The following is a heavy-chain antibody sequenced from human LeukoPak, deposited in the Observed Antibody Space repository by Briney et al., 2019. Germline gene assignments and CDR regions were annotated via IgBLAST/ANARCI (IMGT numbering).Heavy chain of an antibody. CDR1: GGSISGYY. D-gene: IGHD3-10*01. V-gene: IGHV4-59*12. J-gene: IGHJ4*02. Sequence: SETLSLTCTVSGGSISGYYWSWIRQPPGKGLEWVGYISYSGSTNYKPSLKSRVTISVDTSKNQFSLKLTSVTAADTAVYYCARGVGFGEFSFDYWGQGTLVTVSS. CDR3: ARGVGFGEFSFDY. CDR2: ISYSGST.